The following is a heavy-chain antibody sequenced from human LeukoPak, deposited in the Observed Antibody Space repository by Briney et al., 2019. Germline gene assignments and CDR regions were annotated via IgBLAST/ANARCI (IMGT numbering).Heavy chain of an antibody. D-gene: IGHD2-2*01. CDR2: IYHSGST. V-gene: IGHV4-4*07. CDR3: ARDSYCSTTSCYDALEI. Sequence: PSETLSLTCTVSGGSIRDYYWSWIRQPAGKGLEWIGRIYHSGSTNYNPSLKSRVTMSVDTSKNQFSLKMTSVTAADTAVYYRARDSYCSTTSCYDALEIWGQGTMVTVSS. CDR1: GGSIRDYY. J-gene: IGHJ3*02.